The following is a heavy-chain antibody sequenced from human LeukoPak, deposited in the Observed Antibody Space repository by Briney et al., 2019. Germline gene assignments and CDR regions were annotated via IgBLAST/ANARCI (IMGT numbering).Heavy chain of an antibody. CDR2: IIPIFGTA. J-gene: IGHJ4*02. V-gene: IGHV1-69*05. CDR1: GGTFSSYA. D-gene: IGHD5-12*01. Sequence: ASVKVSCKAPGGTFSSYAISWVRQAPGQGLEWMGGIIPIFGTANYAQKFQGRVTITTDESTSTAYMELSSLRSEDTAVYYCARVDRDTSGYDYDFDYWGQGTLVTVSS. CDR3: ARVDRDTSGYDYDFDY.